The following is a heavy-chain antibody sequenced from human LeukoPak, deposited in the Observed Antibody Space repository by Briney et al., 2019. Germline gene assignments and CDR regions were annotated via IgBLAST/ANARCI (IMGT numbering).Heavy chain of an antibody. J-gene: IGHJ5*02. CDR3: ARRIANRNWFDP. D-gene: IGHD1/OR15-1a*01. CDR2: IYYSGST. CDR1: GGSISSSSYY. Sequence: PSETLSLTCTVSGGSISSSSYYWGWIRQPPGKGLEWTGSIYYSGSTYYNPSLKSRVTISVDTSKYQFSLMLSSVTAADTAVYYCARRIANRNWFDPWGQGTLVTVSS. V-gene: IGHV4-39*01.